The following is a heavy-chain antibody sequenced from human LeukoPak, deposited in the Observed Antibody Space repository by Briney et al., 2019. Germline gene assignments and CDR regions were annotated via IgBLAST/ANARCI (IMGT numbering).Heavy chain of an antibody. CDR2: ISGSGGST. CDR1: GFTFSSYA. CDR3: AKDASIVVVVAATSFDY. J-gene: IGHJ4*02. V-gene: IGHV3-23*01. D-gene: IGHD2-15*01. Sequence: GGSLRLSCAASGFTFSSYAMSWVRQAPGKGLEWVSAISGSGGSTYYADSVKGRSTISRDNSKNTLYLQMNSLRAEDTAVYYCAKDASIVVVVAATSFDYWGQGTLVTVSS.